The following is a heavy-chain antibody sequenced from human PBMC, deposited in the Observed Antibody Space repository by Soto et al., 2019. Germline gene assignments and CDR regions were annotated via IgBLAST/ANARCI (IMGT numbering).Heavy chain of an antibody. V-gene: IGHV3-23*01. CDR1: GFTFSSYA. J-gene: IGHJ6*02. Sequence: GGSLRLSCTASGFTFSSYAMSWVRQAPGKGLEWVSAISSRGGNTYYADSVKGRFTISRNNSKNTLYLQMNSLRAEETAVYYCAKDPTFDFWSGVSHQGGMDVWGLGTTVTVSS. CDR3: AKDPTFDFWSGVSHQGGMDV. D-gene: IGHD3-3*01. CDR2: ISSRGGNT.